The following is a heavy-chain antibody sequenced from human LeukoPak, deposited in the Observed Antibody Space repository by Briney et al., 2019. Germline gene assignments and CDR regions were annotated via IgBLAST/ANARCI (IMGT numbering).Heavy chain of an antibody. V-gene: IGHV4-4*07. D-gene: IGHD6-19*01. CDR3: AREKSVSGWRADS. CDR1: GGSISSDC. Sequence: SETLSLTCSVSGGSISSDCWSWIWHRGRKGLEWGGRFYISWTSDINHTLRPRATISVDTSKNQVFLALTSLTAADTAVYFCAREKSVSGWRADSWGEGTLVTVSS. CDR2: FYISWTS. J-gene: IGHJ4*02.